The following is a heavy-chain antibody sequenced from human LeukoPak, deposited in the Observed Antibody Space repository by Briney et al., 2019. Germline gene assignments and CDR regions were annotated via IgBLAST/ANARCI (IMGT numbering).Heavy chain of an antibody. D-gene: IGHD6-13*01. CDR1: GYTFTGYY. Sequence: GASVKVSCKASGYTFTGYYMHWVRQAPGQGLEWMGWINPNSGGTNYAQKFQGRVTMTRDTSISTAYMELSRLRSDDTAAYYCARNAAAAGTGYYYYGMDVWGQGTTVTVSS. CDR3: ARNAAAAGTGYYYYGMDV. CDR2: INPNSGGT. J-gene: IGHJ6*02. V-gene: IGHV1-2*02.